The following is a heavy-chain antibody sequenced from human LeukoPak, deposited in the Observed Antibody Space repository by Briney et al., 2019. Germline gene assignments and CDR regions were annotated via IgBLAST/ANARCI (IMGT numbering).Heavy chain of an antibody. Sequence: PGGSLRLSCAASGFTFDDYAMNWVRQRPGKGLEWVSLFTWDGGSTFYPDSVRGRFTISRDNNKDSLYLQMNSLRVDDTAFYYCVKDKYSDGFFDYWGHGTLVTVSS. CDR1: GFTFDDYA. CDR3: VKDKYSDGFFDY. J-gene: IGHJ5*01. V-gene: IGHV3-43D*03. D-gene: IGHD5-12*01. CDR2: FTWDGGST.